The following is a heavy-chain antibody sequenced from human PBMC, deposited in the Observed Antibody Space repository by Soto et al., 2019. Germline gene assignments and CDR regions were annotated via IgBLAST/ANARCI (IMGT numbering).Heavy chain of an antibody. D-gene: IGHD3-9*01. V-gene: IGHV3-23*01. J-gene: IGHJ1*01. CDR2: ISGTGRVT. Sequence: EVQLLESGGGLVQPGGSLKISCAVSGFTFSSYAMSWVRQAPGKGLEWVSGISGTGRVTNYAESVKGRFTISRDNPKNTLSLEMKSLRAEDTAVYYCAKDVHYDIVTGIEYFDHWGQGTLVTVSS. CDR3: AKDVHYDIVTGIEYFDH. CDR1: GFTFSSYA.